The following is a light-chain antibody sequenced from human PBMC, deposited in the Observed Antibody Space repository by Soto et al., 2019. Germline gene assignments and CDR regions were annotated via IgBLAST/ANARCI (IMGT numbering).Light chain of an antibody. V-gene: IGKV1-12*01. J-gene: IGKJ1*01. CDR2: AAC. CDR3: QQANSFPPT. Sequence: DVQMTQSPSSVSACVGDTVTITCQVSQVIISWLAWYQQKPGKDPKLLIYAACSLQRGVPSRFSGSGSGTDFTLTISSLQPEDFATYYCQQANSFPPTFGQGTKVDIK. CDR1: QVIISW.